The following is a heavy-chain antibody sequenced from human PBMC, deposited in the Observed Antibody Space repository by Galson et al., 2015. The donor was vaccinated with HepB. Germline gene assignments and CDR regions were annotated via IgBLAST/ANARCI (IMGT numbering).Heavy chain of an antibody. J-gene: IGHJ4*02. CDR2: AYHSGGT. D-gene: IGHD3-10*01. Sequence: ETLSLTCAVSGDSISNDRWWSWVRQPPGEGLEWIGEAYHSGGTNYRPSLKSRVTISVDKSKNHFSLKLTSVTAADTAVYYCARAKEGRGYFDYWGQGTLVTVSS. V-gene: IGHV4-4*02. CDR3: ARAKEGRGYFDY. CDR1: GDSISNDRW.